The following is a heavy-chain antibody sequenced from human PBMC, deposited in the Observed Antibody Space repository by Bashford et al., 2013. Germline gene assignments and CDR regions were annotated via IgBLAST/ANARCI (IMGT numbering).Heavy chain of an antibody. CDR2: ISGSGGST. CDR1: GFTFSSYA. D-gene: IGHD3-22*01. CDR3: GRGVYYYEGPADV. Sequence: GGSLRLSCAASGFTFSSYAMSWVRQAPGKGLEWVSAISGSGGSTYYADSVKGRFTISRDNSKSIAYLQMNSLKVEDTAVYRCGRGVYYYEGPADVWGKGTTVTVSS. J-gene: IGHJ6*04. V-gene: IGHV3-23*01.